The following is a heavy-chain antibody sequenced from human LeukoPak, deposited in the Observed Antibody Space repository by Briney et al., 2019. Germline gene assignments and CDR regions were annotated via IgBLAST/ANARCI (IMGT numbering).Heavy chain of an antibody. D-gene: IGHD3-3*01. CDR3: TRDRSYYDFWSGPKEDAFDI. V-gene: IGHV3-9*01. CDR1: GFTFDDFA. CDR2: ISWNSGSI. J-gene: IGHJ3*02. Sequence: GRSLRLSCVASGFTFDDFAMYWVRLVPGKGLEWVSGISWNSGSIGYADSVKGRFTISRDNAKNSLYLQMNSLRAEDTAVYYCTRDRSYYDFWSGPKEDAFDIWGQGTMVTVSS.